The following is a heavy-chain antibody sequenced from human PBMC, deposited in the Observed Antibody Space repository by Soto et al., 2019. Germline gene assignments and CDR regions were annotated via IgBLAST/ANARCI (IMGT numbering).Heavy chain of an antibody. J-gene: IGHJ4*02. CDR2: IYYSGST. CDR3: AKISPHGGPAY. V-gene: IGHV4-59*12. D-gene: IGHD4-17*01. Sequence: SETLSLTCTVSGGSISSYYWSWIRQPPGKGLEWIGYIYYSGSTNYNPSLKSRVTISVDTSKNQFSLKLSSVTAEDTAVYFCAKISPHGGPAYWGQGTLVTVSS. CDR1: GGSISSYY.